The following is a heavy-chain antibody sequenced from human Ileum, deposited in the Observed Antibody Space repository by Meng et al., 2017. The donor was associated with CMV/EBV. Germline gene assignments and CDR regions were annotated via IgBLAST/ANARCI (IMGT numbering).Heavy chain of an antibody. CDR1: SISTLNYY. D-gene: IGHD2-21*01. Sequence: SISTLNYYWGWVRQPPGKGLEWIGTIYFRGTTYYNPSLKSRATISLDTSKNQFSLRLSSVTATDTAVYYCARDLLRYCSGDSCSLDYWGQGTLVTVSS. CDR3: ARDLLRYCSGDSCSLDY. V-gene: IGHV4-39*07. CDR2: IYFRGTT. J-gene: IGHJ4*02.